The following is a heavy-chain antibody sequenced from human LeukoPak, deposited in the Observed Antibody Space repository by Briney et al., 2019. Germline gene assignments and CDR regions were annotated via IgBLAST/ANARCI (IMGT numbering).Heavy chain of an antibody. V-gene: IGHV3-73*01. D-gene: IGHD5-18*01. Sequence: GGSLRLSCAASGFTFSASAMHWVRQASGKGLEWVGRTRSKTNSYATEYAASVKGRFTISRDDSKNTAYLQMDSLRTEDTAVYYCTSTWIQLWFDYWGQGTLVTVSS. J-gene: IGHJ4*02. CDR3: TSTWIQLWFDY. CDR2: TRSKTNSYAT. CDR1: GFTFSASA.